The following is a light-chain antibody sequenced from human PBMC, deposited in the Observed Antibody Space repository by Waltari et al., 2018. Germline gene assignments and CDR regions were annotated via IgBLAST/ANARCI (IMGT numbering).Light chain of an antibody. CDR2: STN. Sequence: QSALTQPPSASGTPGQRVTISCSGRRSNIGSNTVAWYQQVPGMAPKFLISSTNERPSGFPGRFSVSKSGSSASLAISALQSEDEADYYCAAWDDSLNGYVFGTGTTVTV. CDR1: RSNIGSNT. CDR3: AAWDDSLNGYV. V-gene: IGLV1-44*01. J-gene: IGLJ1*01.